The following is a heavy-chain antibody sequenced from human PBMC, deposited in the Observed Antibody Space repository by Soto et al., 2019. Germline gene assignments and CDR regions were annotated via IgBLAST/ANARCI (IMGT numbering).Heavy chain of an antibody. CDR2: ISAYNGNT. Sequence: QVQLVKSGAEVKKPGASVKVSCKASGYTFTSYGISWVRQAPGQGLEWMGWISAYNGNTNYAQKLQGRVTMTTDTSTSTAYRELRSLISDDTAVYYCARVVVGATGLFDEAFQHWGQGTLITVSS. J-gene: IGHJ1*01. V-gene: IGHV1-18*01. D-gene: IGHD1-26*01. CDR1: GYTFTSYG. CDR3: ARVVVGATGLFDEAFQH.